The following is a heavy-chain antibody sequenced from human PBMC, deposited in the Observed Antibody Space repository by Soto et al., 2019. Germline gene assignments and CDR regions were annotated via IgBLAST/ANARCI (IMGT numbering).Heavy chain of an antibody. CDR1: GFTFSSYA. D-gene: IGHD3-22*01. CDR2: FSGSGGSI. J-gene: IGHJ4*02. V-gene: IGHV3-23*01. Sequence: GGSLRLSCAASGFTFSSYAMSWVRQAPGKGLEWVSTFSGSGGSIYYADSVKGRFTISRDNSKNTQYLQMNSLRAEDTAVYYCAKDFDSTAYYAFDYWGQGTLVTVSS. CDR3: AKDFDSTAYYAFDY.